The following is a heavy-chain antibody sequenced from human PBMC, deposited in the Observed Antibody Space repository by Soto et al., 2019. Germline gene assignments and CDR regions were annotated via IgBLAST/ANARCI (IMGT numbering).Heavy chain of an antibody. Sequence: PGGSLRLSCAASGFTVSSNYMSWVRQAPGKGLEWVSVIYSGGSTYYADSVKGRFTISRDNSKNTLYLQMNSLRAEDTAVYYCARVKDSSGWYFDYWGQGTLVTVSS. D-gene: IGHD6-19*01. CDR3: ARVKDSSGWYFDY. CDR1: GFTVSSNY. J-gene: IGHJ4*02. CDR2: IYSGGST. V-gene: IGHV3-66*01.